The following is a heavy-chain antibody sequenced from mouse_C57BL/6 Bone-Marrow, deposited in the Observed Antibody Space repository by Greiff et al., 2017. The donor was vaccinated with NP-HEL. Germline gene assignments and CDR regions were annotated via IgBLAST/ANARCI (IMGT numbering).Heavy chain of an antibody. V-gene: IGHV1-15*01. CDR3: TRGDYDYDYFAY. CDR1: GYTFTDYE. CDR2: IDPETGGT. D-gene: IGHD2-4*01. Sequence: VQLQQSGAELVRPGASVTLSCKASGYTFTDYEMHWVKQTPVHGLEWIGAIDPETGGTAYNQKFKGKAILTADKSSSTAYMELRSLTSEDSAVYYCTRGDYDYDYFAYWGQGTLVTVSA. J-gene: IGHJ3*01.